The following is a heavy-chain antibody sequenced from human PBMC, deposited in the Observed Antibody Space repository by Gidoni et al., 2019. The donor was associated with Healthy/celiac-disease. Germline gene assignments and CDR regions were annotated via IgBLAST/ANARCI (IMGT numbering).Heavy chain of an antibody. CDR1: GFTFSSYG. V-gene: IGHV3-30*18. CDR3: AKDQGSGYDWLDY. Sequence: QVQLVESGVGVVQPGRSLRLSCAASGFTFSSYGMHWVRQAPGKGLEWVAVISYDGSNKYYADSVKGRFTIARDNSKNTLYLQMNSLRAEDTAVYYCAKDQGSGYDWLDYWGQGTLVTVSS. D-gene: IGHD5-12*01. J-gene: IGHJ4*02. CDR2: ISYDGSNK.